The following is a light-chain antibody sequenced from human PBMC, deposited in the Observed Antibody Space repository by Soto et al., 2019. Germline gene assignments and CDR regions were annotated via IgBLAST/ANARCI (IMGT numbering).Light chain of an antibody. CDR1: SSNIGSYT. J-gene: IGLJ1*01. V-gene: IGLV1-44*01. CDR3: ATWDDSLSGRYV. Sequence: QPVLTQPPSASGAPGQRVTISCSGTSSNIGSYTVNWYQHLPGRAPKLLIFSHNQRPSGVPGRFSASKSGTSASLDISGLQSEDEADYYCATWDDSLSGRYVFGTGTKLTVL. CDR2: SHN.